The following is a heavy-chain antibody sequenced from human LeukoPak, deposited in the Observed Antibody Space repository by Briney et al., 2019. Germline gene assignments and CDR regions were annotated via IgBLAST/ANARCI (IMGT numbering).Heavy chain of an antibody. Sequence: GGSLRLSCAASGFTFSSYWMNWARQAPGKGLGWVASINHNGNVNYYVDSVKGRFTISRDNAKNSLYLQMNNLRAEDTAVYFCARGGGLDVWGQGATVTVSS. CDR3: ARGGGLDV. V-gene: IGHV3-7*03. CDR2: INHNGNVN. J-gene: IGHJ6*02. D-gene: IGHD3-16*01. CDR1: GFTFSSYW.